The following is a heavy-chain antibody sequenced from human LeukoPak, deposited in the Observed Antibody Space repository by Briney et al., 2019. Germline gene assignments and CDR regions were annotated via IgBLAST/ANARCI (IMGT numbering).Heavy chain of an antibody. V-gene: IGHV4-59*12. D-gene: IGHD6-13*01. CDR3: AREGELVPFDP. CDR2: IYYSGST. Sequence: PSETLSLTCTVSGGSISSYYWSWIRQPPGKGLEWIGYIYYSGSTNYNPSLKSRVTISVDTSKNQFSLKLSSVTAADTAAYYCAREGELVPFDPWGQGTLVTVSS. CDR1: GGSISSYY. J-gene: IGHJ5*02.